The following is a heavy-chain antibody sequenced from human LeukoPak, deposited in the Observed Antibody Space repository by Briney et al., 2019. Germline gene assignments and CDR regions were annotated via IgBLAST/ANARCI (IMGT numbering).Heavy chain of an antibody. Sequence: GGSLRLSCAASGFTFSSYSMSWVRQAPGKGLEWVSTINTGGGTTYYAGSVKGRFTISRDNSKNTLYLQMNSLRAEDTAVYYCAKGSGSYYRYYFDYWGQGTLVTVSS. V-gene: IGHV3-23*01. CDR1: GFTFSSYS. CDR2: INTGGGTT. CDR3: AKGSGSYYRYYFDY. D-gene: IGHD3-10*01. J-gene: IGHJ4*02.